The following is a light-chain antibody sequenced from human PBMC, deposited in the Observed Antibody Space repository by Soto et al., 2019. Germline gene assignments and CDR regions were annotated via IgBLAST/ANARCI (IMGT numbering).Light chain of an antibody. Sequence: EIVLTQYPGTLSLSPGERATLSCRASQSVSSDYLGWYQQKHGQAPRLLMYGASSRATGIPDRFSGGGSGTDFTLTISRLEPEDFAVYYCQQYAYLWTFGQGTKVEN. V-gene: IGKV3-20*01. J-gene: IGKJ1*01. CDR2: GAS. CDR1: QSVSSDY. CDR3: QQYAYLWT.